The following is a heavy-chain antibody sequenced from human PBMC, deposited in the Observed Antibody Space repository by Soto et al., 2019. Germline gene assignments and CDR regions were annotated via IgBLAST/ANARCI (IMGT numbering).Heavy chain of an antibody. Sequence: GGPLRLYCTASGFTCSNSWMTWVRQAPGKGLEWVGRIKSKTDGGTTDYAAPVKGRFTISRDDSKNTMYLQMNSLETEDTAVYYCTIPRGPMIRPWGQGTLLTVSS. CDR1: GFTCSNSW. V-gene: IGHV3-15*01. D-gene: IGHD3-22*01. CDR2: IKSKTDGGTT. J-gene: IGHJ5*02. CDR3: TIPRGPMIRP.